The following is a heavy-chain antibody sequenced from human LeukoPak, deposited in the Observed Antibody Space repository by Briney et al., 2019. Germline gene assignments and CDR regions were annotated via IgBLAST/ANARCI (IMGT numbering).Heavy chain of an antibody. J-gene: IGHJ4*02. CDR3: ARDYDYVWGSYRQPFDY. D-gene: IGHD3-16*02. Sequence: ASVKVSCKASGYTFTSYGISWVRQAPGQGLEWMGWISAYNGNTNYAQKLQGRVTMTTDTSTSTAYMELRSLRSDDTAVYYCARDYDYVWGSYRQPFDYRGQGTLVTVSS. V-gene: IGHV1-18*01. CDR2: ISAYNGNT. CDR1: GYTFTSYG.